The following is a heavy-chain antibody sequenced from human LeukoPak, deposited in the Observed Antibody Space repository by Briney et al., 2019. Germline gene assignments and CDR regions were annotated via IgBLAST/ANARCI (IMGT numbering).Heavy chain of an antibody. D-gene: IGHD6-19*01. CDR3: ARTMGISSGFRYFDY. Sequence: GGSLRLSCAASGFTFDDYAMHWVRQAPGKGLEWVSSISSSSSYMYYADSVKGRFTVSRDNAKNSLYLQMNSLRAEDTAVYYCARTMGISSGFRYFDYWGQGTLVTVSS. J-gene: IGHJ4*02. CDR1: GFTFDDYA. V-gene: IGHV3-21*01. CDR2: ISSSSSYM.